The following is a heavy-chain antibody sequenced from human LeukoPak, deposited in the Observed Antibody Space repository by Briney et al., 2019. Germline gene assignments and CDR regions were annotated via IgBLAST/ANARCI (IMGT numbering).Heavy chain of an antibody. J-gene: IGHJ4*02. V-gene: IGHV3-21*01. CDR3: ARDGGYSYGHHTFDY. CDR2: ISGGGTNT. D-gene: IGHD5-18*01. Sequence: GGSLRLSCGASRFTFSSYGMAWVRQAPGKGLEWFSSISGGGTNTYYGDSVKGRFTISRDNAKNSLYLQMNSLRAEDTAVYYCARDGGYSYGHHTFDYWGQGTLVTVSS. CDR1: RFTFSSYG.